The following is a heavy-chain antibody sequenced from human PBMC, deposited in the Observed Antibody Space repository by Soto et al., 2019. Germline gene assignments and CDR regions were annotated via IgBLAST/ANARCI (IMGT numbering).Heavy chain of an antibody. CDR2: IHYSGST. J-gene: IGHJ4*02. CDR3: ASTKDETLYFDY. V-gene: IGHV4-39*01. Sequence: QLQLQESGPGLVKPSETLSLTCSVSGDSISISSYYWGWVRQPPGQGLEWIGSIHYSGSTHYNPSLQSRVTLSGDASKKQFSLKLGSVTTADTAMYYCASTKDETLYFDYWGQGNLVTVSS. CDR1: GDSISISSYY. D-gene: IGHD2-15*01.